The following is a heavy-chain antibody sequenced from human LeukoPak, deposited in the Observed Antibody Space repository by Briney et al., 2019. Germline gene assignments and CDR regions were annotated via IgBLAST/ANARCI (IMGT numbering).Heavy chain of an antibody. Sequence: GGSLRLSCAASGFSFSTSTMNWVRQAPGKGLEWISSIGKTSRDMYYADSVRGRFTISRDNAKNSLYLQMNSLRAEDTAVYYCARGPSGFSSSGGVDYWGQGTLVTVSS. CDR3: ARGPSGFSSSGGVDY. CDR1: GFSFSTST. D-gene: IGHD6-13*01. J-gene: IGHJ4*02. V-gene: IGHV3-21*01. CDR2: IGKTSRDM.